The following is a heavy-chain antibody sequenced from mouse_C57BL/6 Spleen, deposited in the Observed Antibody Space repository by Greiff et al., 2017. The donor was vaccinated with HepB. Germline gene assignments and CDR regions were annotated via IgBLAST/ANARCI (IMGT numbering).Heavy chain of an antibody. CDR2: IDPSDSYT. Sequence: QVQLKQPGAELVKPGASVKLSCKASGYTFTSYWMQWVKQRPGQGLEWIGEIDPSDSYTNYNQKFKGKATLTVDTSSSTAYMQLSSLTSEDSAVYYCARRSYGSVFFDYWGQGTTLTVSS. J-gene: IGHJ2*01. D-gene: IGHD1-1*01. CDR3: ARRSYGSVFFDY. CDR1: GYTFTSYW. V-gene: IGHV1-50*01.